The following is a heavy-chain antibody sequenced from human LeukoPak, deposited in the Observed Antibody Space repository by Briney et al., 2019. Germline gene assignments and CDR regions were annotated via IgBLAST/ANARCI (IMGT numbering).Heavy chain of an antibody. J-gene: IGHJ4*02. Sequence: SETLSLTCAVYGGSCSGYYWSWIRQPPGKGLEWIGEINHSGSTNYNPSLKSRVTISVDTSKNQFALKLSSVTAADTAVYYCARSCAVTAQGYWGQGTLVTVSS. D-gene: IGHD2-21*02. V-gene: IGHV4-34*01. CDR1: GGSCSGYY. CDR3: ARSCAVTAQGY. CDR2: INHSGST.